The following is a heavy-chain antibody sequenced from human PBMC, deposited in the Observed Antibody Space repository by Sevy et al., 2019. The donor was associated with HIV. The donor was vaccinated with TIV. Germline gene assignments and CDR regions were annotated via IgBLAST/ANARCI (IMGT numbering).Heavy chain of an antibody. J-gene: IGHJ5*02. Sequence: ASVKVSCETSGYTFTYYYIHWVRQAPGQGLEWMGWNNPSSGGTRYAQKFQGRVSVTSDTSRRTSYMELRRLRSDDTALYYCARQVDNWFDPWGQGTPVTVSS. D-gene: IGHD2-15*01. V-gene: IGHV1-2*02. CDR2: NNPSSGGT. CDR3: ARQVDNWFDP. CDR1: GYTFTYYY.